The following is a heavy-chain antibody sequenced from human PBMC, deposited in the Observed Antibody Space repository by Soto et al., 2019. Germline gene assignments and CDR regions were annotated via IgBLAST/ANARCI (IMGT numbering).Heavy chain of an antibody. D-gene: IGHD2-2*01. Sequence: SLTCAVYGGSFSGYYWSWIRQPPGKGLEWIGEINHSGSTNSNPSLKSRVTISVDTSKNQFSLKLSSVTAADTAVYYCARGRGCEYIVVVLAAMWFCWGDWFDPWGQGTLVTVSS. CDR2: INHSGST. CDR1: GGSFSGYY. V-gene: IGHV4-34*01. CDR3: ARGRGCEYIVVVLAAMWFCWGDWFDP. J-gene: IGHJ5*02.